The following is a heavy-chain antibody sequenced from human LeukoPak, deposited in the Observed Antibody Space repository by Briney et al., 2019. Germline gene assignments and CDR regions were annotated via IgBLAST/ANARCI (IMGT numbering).Heavy chain of an antibody. J-gene: IGHJ4*02. CDR2: IYYSGST. CDR1: GGSISSGDSY. D-gene: IGHD4-17*01. Sequence: PSQTLSLTCTVSGGSISSGDSYWSWIRQPPGKGPEWIGYIYYSGSTYYNPSLKSRVTISVDTSKNQFSLKLSSVTAADTAVYYCARETHGDYASYWGQGTLVTVSS. CDR3: ARETHGDYASY. V-gene: IGHV4-30-4*01.